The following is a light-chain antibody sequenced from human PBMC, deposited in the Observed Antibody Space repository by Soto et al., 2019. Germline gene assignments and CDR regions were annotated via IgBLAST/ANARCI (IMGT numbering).Light chain of an antibody. J-gene: IGKJ4*01. CDR3: QQRTDWLT. V-gene: IGKV3-11*01. CDR2: GAS. Sequence: EIVLTQSPATLSLSPGDRAALSCKASQSVHNYLAWYQQKPGQAPRLLIYGASTRAAGIPARFSGSGSGTDFTLTISSLEPEDFAVYFCQQRTDWLTFGGGTKVEI. CDR1: QSVHNY.